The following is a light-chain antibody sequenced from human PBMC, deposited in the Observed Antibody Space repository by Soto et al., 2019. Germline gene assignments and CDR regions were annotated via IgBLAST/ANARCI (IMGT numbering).Light chain of an antibody. V-gene: IGKV3-11*01. CDR1: QSVSSY. Sequence: EIVLTQSPATLSLSPGERATLSCRASQSVSSYLAWYQQKPGQAPRLLIYDASNRATGIPARFSDSWSGTDFTLTISGLHPDDFAVYYCQQRSTWPITLGQGTRLEIK. CDR3: QQRSTWPIT. CDR2: DAS. J-gene: IGKJ5*01.